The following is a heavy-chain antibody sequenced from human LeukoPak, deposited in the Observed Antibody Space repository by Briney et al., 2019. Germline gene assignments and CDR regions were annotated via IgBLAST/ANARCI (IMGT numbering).Heavy chain of an antibody. J-gene: IGHJ5*02. D-gene: IGHD5-12*01. Sequence: SETLSLTCTVSGASISSSSYYWGWIRQPPGKGLEWVGMIYYTGRTYYNPSLKSRVTISVDTSKNQFSLKLNSVTAADTAVYYCARLQIAMTSGYWSDPWGQGTLVTVSS. CDR3: ARLQIAMTSGYWSDP. CDR1: GASISSSSYY. CDR2: IYYTGRT. V-gene: IGHV4-39*01.